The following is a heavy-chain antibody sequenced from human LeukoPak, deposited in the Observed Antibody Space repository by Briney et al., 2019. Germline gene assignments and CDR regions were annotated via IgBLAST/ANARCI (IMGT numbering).Heavy chain of an antibody. J-gene: IGHJ6*02. V-gene: IGHV1-8*01. Sequence: GASVKVSCKASGYTFTSYDINWVRQATGQGLEWMGWMNPNSGNTGYAQKFQGRVTMTRNTSISTAYMELSSLRSEDTAVYYCARSGSYYGAYYYYGMDVWGQGTTVTVSS. CDR1: GYTFTSYD. CDR3: ARSGSYYGAYYYYGMDV. CDR2: MNPNSGNT. D-gene: IGHD1-26*01.